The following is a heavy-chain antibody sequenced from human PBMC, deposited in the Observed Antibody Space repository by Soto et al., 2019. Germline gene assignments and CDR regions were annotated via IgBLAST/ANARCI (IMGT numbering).Heavy chain of an antibody. CDR1: GGSISSSNW. CDR3: ASLGIVGATTGAY. CDR2: IYHSGST. D-gene: IGHD1-26*01. Sequence: KASETLSLTCAVSGGSISSSNWWSWVRQPPGKGLEWIGEIYHSGSTNYNPSLKSRVTISVDKSKNQFSLKLSSVTAADTAVYYCASLGIVGATTGAYWGQGTLVTVSS. J-gene: IGHJ4*02. V-gene: IGHV4-4*02.